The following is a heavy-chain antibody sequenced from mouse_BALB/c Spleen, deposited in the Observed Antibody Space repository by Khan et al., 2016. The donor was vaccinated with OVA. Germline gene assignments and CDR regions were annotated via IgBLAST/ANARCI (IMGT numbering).Heavy chain of an antibody. V-gene: IGHV5-15*02. CDR2: ISSVAYSI. J-gene: IGHJ3*01. CDR1: GFTFIDYG. Sequence: EVELVESGGGLVQPGGSRKLSCAAAGFTFIDYGMAWGRQTPGKGPEWIAFISSVAYSIYYADTVTGRFTISRENAKNTLYLEMSSLRSDDTAMXYCARGGFAYWGQGTLVTVSA. CDR3: ARGGFAY.